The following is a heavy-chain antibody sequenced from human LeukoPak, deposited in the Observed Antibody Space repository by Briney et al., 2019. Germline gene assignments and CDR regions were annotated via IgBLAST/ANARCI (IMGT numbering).Heavy chain of an antibody. CDR3: ARDESLIAAAGSPLDY. CDR1: GFTFSSYA. D-gene: IGHD6-13*01. V-gene: IGHV3-30*04. CDR2: ISYDGSNK. J-gene: IGHJ4*02. Sequence: PGRSLRLSCAASGFTFSSYAMHWVRQAPGKGLEWVAVISYDGSNKYYADSVKGRFTISRDNSKDTLYLQMNSLRAEDTAVYYCARDESLIAAAGSPLDYWGQGTLVTVPS.